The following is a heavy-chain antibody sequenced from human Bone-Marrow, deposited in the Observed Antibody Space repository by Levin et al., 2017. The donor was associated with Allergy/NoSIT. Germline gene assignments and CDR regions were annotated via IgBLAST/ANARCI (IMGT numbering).Heavy chain of an antibody. V-gene: IGHV3-23*01. CDR1: GFSFSSYA. D-gene: IGHD2-2*01. Sequence: ASVKVSCAASGFSFSSYAMSWVRQAPGKGLEWVSAISGGGGSTYYADAVKGRFTIPRDNSKNTLYLQMNSLRVEATALYYCAKAHIVVIPAAIRSFDYWGQGTLVTVSS. CDR3: AKAHIVVIPAAIRSFDY. CDR2: ISGGGGST. J-gene: IGHJ4*02.